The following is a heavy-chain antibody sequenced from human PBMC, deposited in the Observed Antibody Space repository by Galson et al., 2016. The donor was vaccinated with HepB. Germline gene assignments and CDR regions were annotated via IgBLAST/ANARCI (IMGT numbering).Heavy chain of an antibody. CDR1: GFSLRNHW. CDR2: INQDGSVE. J-gene: IGHJ4*02. CDR3: ARIAADGSTFDY. Sequence: SLRLSCAASGFSLRNHWMSWVRQAPGKGLEWVANINQDGSVEKYVDSVKGRFTIFKDNAKNSLYLQLNCLSAEDTAMFYCARIAADGSTFDYWGQGTLVTVSS. V-gene: IGHV3-7*03. D-gene: IGHD6-13*01.